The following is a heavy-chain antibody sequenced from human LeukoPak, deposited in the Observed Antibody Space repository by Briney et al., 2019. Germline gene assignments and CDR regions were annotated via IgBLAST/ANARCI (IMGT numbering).Heavy chain of an antibody. CDR2: IYHSGST. J-gene: IGHJ4*02. D-gene: IGHD3-22*01. CDR1: GGSISSYY. V-gene: IGHV4-59*04. Sequence: SETLSLTCTVSGGSISSYYWSWIRQPPGKGLEWIGSIYHSGSTYYNPSLKSRLTISVDTSKNQFSLKLSSVTAADTAVYYCARLVDYYDSSDDFDYWGQGTLVTVSS. CDR3: ARLVDYYDSSDDFDY.